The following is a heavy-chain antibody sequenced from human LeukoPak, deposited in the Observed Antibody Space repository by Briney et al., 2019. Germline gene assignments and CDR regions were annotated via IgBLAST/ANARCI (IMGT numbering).Heavy chain of an antibody. V-gene: IGHV1-8*01. J-gene: IGHJ5*02. D-gene: IGHD6-13*01. Sequence: ASVKVSCKTSGYTFTTHDIYWVRQATGQGLEWMGWMNPNSGNTGYAQKFQGRVTMTKNTSSSTAYMELSSLRSDDTAVYYCARGPSQQQLRLGYWFDPWGQGTLVTVSS. CDR3: ARGPSQQQLRLGYWFDP. CDR2: MNPNSGNT. CDR1: GYTFTTHD.